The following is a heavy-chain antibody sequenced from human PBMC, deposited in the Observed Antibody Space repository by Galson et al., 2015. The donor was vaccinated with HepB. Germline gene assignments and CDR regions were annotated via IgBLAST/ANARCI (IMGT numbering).Heavy chain of an antibody. CDR1: GVTFRTHT. V-gene: IGHV1-69*01. Sequence: SVKVSCTASGVTFRTHTTSWVRQAPGQGLEWMAAISPIVGATKYAQYFQSRVTITADESKSTAYLQLSSLTSDDTAVYYCARDGEGRGGLIEYWGQGTLVTVSS. D-gene: IGHD2-21*01. CDR2: ISPIVGAT. J-gene: IGHJ4*02. CDR3: ARDGEGRGGLIEY.